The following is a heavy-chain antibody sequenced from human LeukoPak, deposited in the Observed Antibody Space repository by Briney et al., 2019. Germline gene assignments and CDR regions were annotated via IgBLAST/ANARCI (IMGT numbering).Heavy chain of an antibody. Sequence: PSETLSVTCTASGGSISSGSYYWSWLRPPAGKGLEGFVPIYTSGSTNYNPSLKSPATTSVHTSKNQFPLKLSSVTAAATAVYNCARGNLLYYDLLTGYSVYFQHWGQGTLVTVSS. D-gene: IGHD3-9*01. CDR1: GGSISSGSYY. CDR2: IYTSGST. V-gene: IGHV4-61*02. J-gene: IGHJ1*01. CDR3: ARGNLLYYDLLTGYSVYFQH.